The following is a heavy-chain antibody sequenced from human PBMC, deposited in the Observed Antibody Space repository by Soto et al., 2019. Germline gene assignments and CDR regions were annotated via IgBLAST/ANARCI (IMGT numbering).Heavy chain of an antibody. Sequence: ESGPTLVNPTQTLTLTCTFSGFSLSTSGMCVSWIRQPPGKALEWLALIDWDDDKYYSTSLKTRLTISKDTSKNQVVLTMTNMDPVDTATYYCARTNNYDILTGYHQDYGMDVWGQGTTVTVSS. J-gene: IGHJ6*02. D-gene: IGHD3-9*01. V-gene: IGHV2-70*01. CDR2: IDWDDDK. CDR3: ARTNNYDILTGYHQDYGMDV. CDR1: GFSLSTSGMC.